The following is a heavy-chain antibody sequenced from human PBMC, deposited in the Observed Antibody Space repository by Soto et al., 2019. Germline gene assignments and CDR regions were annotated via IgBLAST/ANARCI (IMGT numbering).Heavy chain of an antibody. J-gene: IGHJ4*02. V-gene: IGHV3-48*01. Sequence: GESLKISCAASGFTFSSYSMNWVRQAPGKGLEWISYINSSSNNMYYADSVKGRFTISRDNAKNSLYLQMNTLRAEDTAVYYCVRDSSYSFDYWGQGTLVTVSS. CDR1: GFTFSSYS. CDR2: INSSSNNM. D-gene: IGHD4-4*01. CDR3: VRDSSYSFDY.